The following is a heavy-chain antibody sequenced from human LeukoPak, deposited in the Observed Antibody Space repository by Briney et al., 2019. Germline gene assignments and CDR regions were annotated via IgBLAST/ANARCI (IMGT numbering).Heavy chain of an antibody. D-gene: IGHD6-6*01. Sequence: GGSLRLSCADSGFTFSSYWMSWVRQAPGKGLEWVANINHDGSDKYYVDSVKGRFTISRDNAKNSLYLQMNTLRAEDTAVYYCARDPYSSTWSYGMDVWGQGTTVTVSS. CDR2: INHDGSDK. CDR3: ARDPYSSTWSYGMDV. CDR1: GFTFSSYW. J-gene: IGHJ6*02. V-gene: IGHV3-7*05.